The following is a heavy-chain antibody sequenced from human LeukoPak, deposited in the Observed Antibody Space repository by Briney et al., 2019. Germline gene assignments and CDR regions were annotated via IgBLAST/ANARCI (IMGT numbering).Heavy chain of an antibody. D-gene: IGHD5-18*01. J-gene: IGHJ4*02. CDR1: GGSISTYY. Sequence: SETLSLTCTVSGGSISTYYWSWIRQPPGKRLGWIGYIYHSGSTKYNPSLKSRVTISVDTSKNQFSLKLNSVTATDTAVYYCARASFNSYGIDGFDYWGQGTLVTVSS. V-gene: IGHV4-59*01. CDR2: IYHSGST. CDR3: ARASFNSYGIDGFDY.